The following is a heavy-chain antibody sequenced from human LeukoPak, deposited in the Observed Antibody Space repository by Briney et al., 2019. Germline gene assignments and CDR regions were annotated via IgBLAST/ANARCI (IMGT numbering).Heavy chain of an antibody. V-gene: IGHV3-53*01. CDR3: ARDPDSSSSFPYNWFDP. Sequence: GGSLRLSCAASGFTVSSTYMSWVRQAPGKGLEWVSVIYSGGATYYADSVKGRFTISRDNSKNTLYLQMNSLRAEDTAVYYCARDPDSSSSFPYNWFDPWGQGTLVTVSS. CDR1: GFTVSSTY. D-gene: IGHD6-13*01. J-gene: IGHJ5*02. CDR2: IYSGGAT.